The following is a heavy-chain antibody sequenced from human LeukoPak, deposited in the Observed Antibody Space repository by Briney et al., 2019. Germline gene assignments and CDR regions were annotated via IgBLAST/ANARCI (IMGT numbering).Heavy chain of an antibody. J-gene: IGHJ3*02. CDR1: GFTFSSYS. D-gene: IGHD6-13*01. CDR2: ISSSSSYI. Sequence: GGSLRLSCAASGFTFSSYSMNWVRQAPGKGLEWVSSISSSSSYIYYADSVKGRFTISRDNAKNSLYLQMNSLRAEDTAVYYCARDPSSTAAHDAFDIWGQGTMVTVSS. V-gene: IGHV3-21*01. CDR3: ARDPSSTAAHDAFDI.